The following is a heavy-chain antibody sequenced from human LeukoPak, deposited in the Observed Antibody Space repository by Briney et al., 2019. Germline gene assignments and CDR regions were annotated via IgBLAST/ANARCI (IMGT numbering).Heavy chain of an antibody. CDR2: ITGSGRDT. Sequence: PGGSLRLSCVASGFNFGNYAMSWVRQVPGKGLEWVSAITGSGRDTYHAESVKGRFTISRDNSKNMLYLQMNSLRAEDMALYYCAKGSRDSRPYYFDFWGQGTLVTVSS. D-gene: IGHD6-13*01. V-gene: IGHV3-23*01. J-gene: IGHJ4*02. CDR1: GFNFGNYA. CDR3: AKGSRDSRPYYFDF.